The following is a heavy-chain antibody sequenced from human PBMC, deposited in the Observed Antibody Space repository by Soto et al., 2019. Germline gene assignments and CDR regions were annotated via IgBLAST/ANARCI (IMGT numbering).Heavy chain of an antibody. Sequence: QVQLVQSGAEVKKPGSSVKVSCKASGGTFSSYAISWVRQAPGQGLEWMGGIIPIFGTANYAQKFQGRVTSTADESTSTAYRELSSLRSEDTAVYYCASQTVGDAARPPFGYWGQGTLVTVSS. CDR2: IIPIFGTA. D-gene: IGHD6-6*01. CDR3: ASQTVGDAARPPFGY. J-gene: IGHJ4*02. V-gene: IGHV1-69*12. CDR1: GGTFSSYA.